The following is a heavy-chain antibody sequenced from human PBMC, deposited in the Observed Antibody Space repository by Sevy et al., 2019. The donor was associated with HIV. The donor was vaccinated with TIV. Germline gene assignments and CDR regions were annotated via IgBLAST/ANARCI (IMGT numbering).Heavy chain of an antibody. CDR3: AGENAWGRGYS. CDR1: GGSITSLY. Sequence: SETLSLTCTVSGGSITSLYWNWIRQTPGKGLEWIANIYYNGHINYNPSLKSRVTLSLDTSKNQFSRRLSSVTAADTAMYYCAGENAWGRGYSWGQGTLVTVSS. D-gene: IGHD1-26*01. V-gene: IGHV4-59*11. J-gene: IGHJ4*02. CDR2: IYYNGHI.